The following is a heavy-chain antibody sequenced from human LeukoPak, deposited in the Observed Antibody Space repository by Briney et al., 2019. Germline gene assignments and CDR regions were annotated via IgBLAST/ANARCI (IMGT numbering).Heavy chain of an antibody. CDR2: ISTSSSYI. D-gene: IGHD2-21*02. CDR1: GFTFSNYG. CDR3: AREYCGGDCCFFDY. V-gene: IGHV3-21*01. Sequence: GTSLRLSCAASGFTFSNYGMHWVRQAPGKGLEWVSSISTSSSYIYYADSVKGRFTISRDNAKNSLYLQMNSLRAEDTAVYYCAREYCGGDCCFFDYWGQGTLVTVSS. J-gene: IGHJ4*02.